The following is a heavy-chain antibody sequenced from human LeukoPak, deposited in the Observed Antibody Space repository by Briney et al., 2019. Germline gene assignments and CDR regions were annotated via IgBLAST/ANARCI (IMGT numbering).Heavy chain of an antibody. V-gene: IGHV3-9*01. CDR2: ISWNSGTI. J-gene: IGHJ4*02. D-gene: IGHD3-10*01. Sequence: GRSLRLSCAGSGFIFNNYAMHWVRQPPGKGLEWVSGISWNSGTIDYADSVRGRFTISRDNAKSTLYLQMNSLRAEDTAVYYCARDIVIGSGTYLDWGQGTLVTVSS. CDR1: GFIFNNYA. CDR3: ARDIVIGSGTYLD.